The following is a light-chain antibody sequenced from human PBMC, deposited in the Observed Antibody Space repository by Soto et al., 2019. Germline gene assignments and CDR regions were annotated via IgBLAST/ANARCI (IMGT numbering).Light chain of an antibody. CDR2: APS. CDR1: ESLSPHA. V-gene: IGKV3-20*01. J-gene: IGKJ1*01. Sequence: EIVLTQSPGTLSVSPGERATLSCRASESLSPHAIAWYQQTPGQAPMLLIYAPSGRAAGIPDRIRGSGSGTDFTLTISGLEPEDFAVYYCQQYHSWLQTFGHGTKVEV. CDR3: QQYHSWLQT.